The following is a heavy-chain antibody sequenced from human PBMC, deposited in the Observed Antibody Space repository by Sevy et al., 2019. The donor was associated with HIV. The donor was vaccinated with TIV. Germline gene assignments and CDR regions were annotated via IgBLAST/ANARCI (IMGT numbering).Heavy chain of an antibody. CDR2: IYTSGST. J-gene: IGHJ4*02. V-gene: IGHV4-61*02. D-gene: IGHD2-15*01. Sequence: SETLSLTCTVSGGSISSGSYYWSWIRQPAGKGLEWIGRIYTSGSTNYNPSLKSRVTMSVDTSKNQFSLKLSSVTAADTAVYYCAGCRYGYCSGGSCYSGFDYWGQGTLVTVSS. CDR1: GGSISSGSYY. CDR3: AGCRYGYCSGGSCYSGFDY.